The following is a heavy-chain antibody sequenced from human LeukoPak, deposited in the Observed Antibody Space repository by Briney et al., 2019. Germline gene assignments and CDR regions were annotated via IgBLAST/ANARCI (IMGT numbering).Heavy chain of an antibody. V-gene: IGHV3-66*01. CDR1: GFTFSSYW. J-gene: IGHJ4*02. D-gene: IGHD1-14*01. CDR3: ARDLTVYRGNPLYYFDH. CDR2: IYSGGST. Sequence: GGSLRLSCAASGFTFSSYWMSWVRQAPGKGLGWVSVIYSGGSTYYADSVKGRFTVSRDISKNTVYLQMSSLRAEDTAVYYCARDLTVYRGNPLYYFDHWGQGTLVTVSS.